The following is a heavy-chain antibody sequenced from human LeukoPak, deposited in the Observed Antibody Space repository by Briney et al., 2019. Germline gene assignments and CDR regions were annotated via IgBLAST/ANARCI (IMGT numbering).Heavy chain of an antibody. CDR1: GGSISSSSYY. Sequence: SETLSLTCTVSGGSISSSSYYWGWIRQPPGKGLEWIGYIYYSGSTNYNPSLKSRVTISVDTSKNQFSLKLSSVTAADTAVYYCARGRDSSGYLGFDPWGQGTLVTVSS. V-gene: IGHV4-61*05. CDR3: ARGRDSSGYLGFDP. J-gene: IGHJ5*02. CDR2: IYYSGST. D-gene: IGHD3-22*01.